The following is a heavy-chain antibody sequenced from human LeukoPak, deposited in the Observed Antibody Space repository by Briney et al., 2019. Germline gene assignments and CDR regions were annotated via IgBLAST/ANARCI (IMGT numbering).Heavy chain of an antibody. D-gene: IGHD2-21*02. V-gene: IGHV3-21*05. CDR2: INDDSSDI. CDR1: GFTFSLYA. CDR3: ARDACSGGACFDC. Sequence: PGGSLRLSCAASGFTFSLYAMNWVRQAPGKGLEWVSYINDDSSDIHYTDSVKGRFTISRDNARNTLYLQLSSLRAEDTAVYYCARDACSGGACFDCWGQGTLVTVSS. J-gene: IGHJ4*02.